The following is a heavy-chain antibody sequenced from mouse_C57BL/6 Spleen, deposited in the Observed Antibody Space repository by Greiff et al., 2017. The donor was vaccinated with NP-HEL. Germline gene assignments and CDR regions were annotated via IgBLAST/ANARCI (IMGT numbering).Heavy chain of an antibody. J-gene: IGHJ2*01. D-gene: IGHD3-2*02. Sequence: QVQLQQPGAELVKPGASVKMSCKASGYTFTSYWITWVQQRPGQGLEWIGDIYPGSGSTNYNENFKSKATLTVDTSSSTAYMQLSSLTSEDSAVYYWAREEGQLRVLDYWGQGTTLTVSS. CDR3: AREEGQLRVLDY. V-gene: IGHV1-55*01. CDR1: GYTFTSYW. CDR2: IYPGSGST.